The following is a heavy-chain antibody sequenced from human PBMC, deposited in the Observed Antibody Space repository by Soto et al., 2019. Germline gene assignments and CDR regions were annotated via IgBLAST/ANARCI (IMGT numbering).Heavy chain of an antibody. J-gene: IGHJ3*02. D-gene: IGHD3-10*01. CDR2: IYYSGST. V-gene: IGHV4-30-4*01. CDR3: ARLPTMDHDAFDI. CDR1: GGSIGSGDYY. Sequence: QVQLQESGPGLVKPSQTLSLTCTVSGGSIGSGDYYWSWIRQPPGKGLEWIGYIYYSGSTYYNPSLKSRVTISVDTSKNQFSLKLSSVTAADTAVYFCARLPTMDHDAFDIWGQGTMVTVSS.